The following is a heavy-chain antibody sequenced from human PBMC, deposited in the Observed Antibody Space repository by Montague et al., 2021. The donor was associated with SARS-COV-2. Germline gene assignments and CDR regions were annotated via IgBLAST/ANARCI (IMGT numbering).Heavy chain of an antibody. CDR1: GDSVSHDS. Sequence: SETPSLTCTVSGDSVSHDSWTWIRQPPGKGLEWIGYVYYSRSSSXNPSLRGRVSIAVDTSKNQFSLKLSSVTAADTAVYYCASSHCGGDCYSGQGTLVTVSS. J-gene: IGHJ4*02. D-gene: IGHD2-21*02. V-gene: IGHV4-59*08. CDR2: VYYSRSS. CDR3: ASSHCGGDCY.